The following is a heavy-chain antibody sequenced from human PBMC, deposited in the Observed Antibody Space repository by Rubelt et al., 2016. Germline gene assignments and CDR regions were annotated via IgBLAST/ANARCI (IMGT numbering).Heavy chain of an antibody. CDR1: RFVFDAYA. CDR3: ASGLTTKYYFDY. CDR2: LNWDGSST. V-gene: IGHV3-20*04. Sequence: EVQLVESGGGVVQPGGSLRLSCAASRFVFDAYAMHWVRQPPGKGLEWVAGLNWDGSSTTYAESVKGRFTISRDNSENTLSLQMNSLGAEDTAVYYCASGLTTKYYFDYWGQGTLVTVSS. J-gene: IGHJ4*02. D-gene: IGHD4/OR15-4a*01.